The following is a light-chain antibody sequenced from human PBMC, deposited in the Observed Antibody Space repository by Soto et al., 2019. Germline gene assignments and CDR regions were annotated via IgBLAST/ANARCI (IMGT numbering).Light chain of an antibody. J-gene: IGKJ5*01. Sequence: EIVLTQSPGTLSLSPGERVTLSCRARQSVSSSYLAWYQQKPGQAPRLLIYGASSRATGIPDRFSGSGSGTDFTLTISRLEPEDFAVYYCQQYGSSLSITFGQGTRLENK. CDR1: QSVSSSY. CDR2: GAS. V-gene: IGKV3-20*01. CDR3: QQYGSSLSIT.